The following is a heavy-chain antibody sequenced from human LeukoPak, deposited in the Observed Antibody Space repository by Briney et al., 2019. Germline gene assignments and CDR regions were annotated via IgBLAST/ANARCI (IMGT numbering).Heavy chain of an antibody. CDR3: ARRTKGGWLLLGDYFDY. V-gene: IGHV4-38-2*01. Sequence: SETLSLTCAVSGYSISSGYYWGWVRQPPGKGLEWIGSIYYSGSTYYNPSLKSRVTISVDTSKNQFSLKLSSVTAADTAVYYCARRTKGGWLLLGDYFDYWGQGTLVTVSS. CDR2: IYYSGST. CDR1: GYSISSGYY. D-gene: IGHD3-22*01. J-gene: IGHJ4*02.